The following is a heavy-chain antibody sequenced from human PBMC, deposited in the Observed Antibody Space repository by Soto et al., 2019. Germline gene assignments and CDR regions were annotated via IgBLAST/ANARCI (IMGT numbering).Heavy chain of an antibody. J-gene: IGHJ5*02. V-gene: IGHV5-51*01. CDR1: GYSFTNYW. Sequence: PGESLKISCNGSGYSFTNYWICWVRQMPGKGLEWMGTIYLGDSDTRYSPSFQGRVTISADKSISAAYLQWGSLKASDTAMYYCARTLYDWNDGWFDPWGQGTLVTVSS. CDR2: IYLGDSDT. D-gene: IGHD1-20*01. CDR3: ARTLYDWNDGWFDP.